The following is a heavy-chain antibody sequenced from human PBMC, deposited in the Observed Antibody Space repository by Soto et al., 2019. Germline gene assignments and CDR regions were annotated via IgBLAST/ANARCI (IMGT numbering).Heavy chain of an antibody. CDR2: IWYAGSKD. CDR3: ARDDYSNNYSLYYHDF. Sequence: QVQLVESGGGVVQPGRSLRLSCAASGFTFSRYGMHWVRQAPGKGLEWVAVIWYAGSKDYYADSVKGRFTISRDNSKNTLYLQMNSLRAEDTAVYYCARDDYSNNYSLYYHDFWGQGTLVTVSS. CDR1: GFTFSRYG. D-gene: IGHD5-12*01. V-gene: IGHV3-33*01. J-gene: IGHJ4*02.